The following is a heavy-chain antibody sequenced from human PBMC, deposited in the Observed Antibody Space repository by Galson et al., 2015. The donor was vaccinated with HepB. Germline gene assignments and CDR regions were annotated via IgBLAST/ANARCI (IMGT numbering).Heavy chain of an antibody. CDR3: ARLTLYDYVWGSYPHGAFDI. Sequence: QSGAEVKKPGESLKISCKGSGYSFTSYWIGWVRQMPGKGLEWMGIIYPGDSDTRYSPSFQGQVTISADKSISPAYLQWSSLKASDTAMYYCARLTLYDYVWGSYPHGAFDIWGQGTMVTVSS. V-gene: IGHV5-51*01. J-gene: IGHJ3*02. CDR2: IYPGDSDT. CDR1: GYSFTSYW. D-gene: IGHD3-16*02.